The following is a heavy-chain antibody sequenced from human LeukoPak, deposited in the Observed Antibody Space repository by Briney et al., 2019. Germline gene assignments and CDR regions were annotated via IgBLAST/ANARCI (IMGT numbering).Heavy chain of an antibody. J-gene: IGHJ4*02. V-gene: IGHV1-46*01. CDR2: INPSGGST. CDR1: GYTFTSYY. Sequence: ASVKVSCKASGYTFTSYYIHWVRQAPGQGLEWMGIINPSGGSTSYAQKFQGRVTMTRDMSTSTVYMELSSLRSEDTAVYYCAREGDCGGDCYYFDYWGQGTLVTVSS. D-gene: IGHD2-21*02. CDR3: AREGDCGGDCYYFDY.